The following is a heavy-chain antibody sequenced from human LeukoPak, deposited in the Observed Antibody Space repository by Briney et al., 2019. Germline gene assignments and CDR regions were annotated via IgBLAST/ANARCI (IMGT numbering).Heavy chain of an antibody. D-gene: IGHD4-17*01. V-gene: IGHV3-23*01. CDR1: GFTFSSYA. CDR3: AKGGARETTYC. CDR2: ISGSGGST. J-gene: IGHJ4*02. Sequence: GGSLRLSCAASGFTFSSYAMSWVRQAPGKGLEWVSAISGSGGSTYYADSVKGRFTISRDNSKNMLYLQMNSLRAEDTAVYYCAKGGARETTYCWGQGTLVTVSS.